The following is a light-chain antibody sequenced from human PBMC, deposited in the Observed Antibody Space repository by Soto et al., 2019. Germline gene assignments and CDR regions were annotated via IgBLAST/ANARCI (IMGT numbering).Light chain of an antibody. CDR1: QGIGNG. J-gene: IGKJ5*01. CDR2: AAS. V-gene: IGKV1-17*01. CDR3: LRHNDYPIT. Sequence: DIQMTQSPSSLAASVGDRVTITCRASQGIGNGLSWFQQKPGKDPKRLIYAASTLQSGVPSRFSGSGSGTEFTLTISSLQPEDFATYCCLRHNDYPITFGQGTRLEIK.